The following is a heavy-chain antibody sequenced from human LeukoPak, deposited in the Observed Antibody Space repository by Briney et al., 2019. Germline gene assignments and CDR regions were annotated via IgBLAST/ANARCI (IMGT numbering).Heavy chain of an antibody. D-gene: IGHD6-19*01. Sequence: GGSLRLSCVASGFTSSSYEMNWVRQAPGKGLEWVSYITSSTTTIYYAGSVKGRFTISRDNAKNFLYMKMNSLRAKDTAVYYCARSHGYVSSGRSYYFDYWGQGTLVTVSS. CDR3: ARSHGYVSSGRSYYFDY. J-gene: IGHJ4*02. V-gene: IGHV3-48*03. CDR1: GFTSSSYE. CDR2: ITSSTTTI.